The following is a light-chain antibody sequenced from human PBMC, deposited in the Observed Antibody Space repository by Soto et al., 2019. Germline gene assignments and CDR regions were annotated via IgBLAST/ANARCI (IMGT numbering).Light chain of an antibody. Sequence: EIVLTQSPATLSLSPGESATLSCRATRSVSSYLAWYQQKPGQAPRLLIYDASSRPTDIPARFSGSGSGTDFTLTISRVEPEDFAVYYCQQYTSSPTFGGGTKVDI. CDR1: RSVSSY. J-gene: IGKJ4*01. V-gene: IGKV3-20*01. CDR3: QQYTSSPT. CDR2: DAS.